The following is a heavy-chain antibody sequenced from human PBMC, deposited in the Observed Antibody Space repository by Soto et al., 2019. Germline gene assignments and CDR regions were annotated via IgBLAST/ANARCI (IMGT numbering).Heavy chain of an antibody. D-gene: IGHD3-22*01. V-gene: IGHV1-46*01. CDR1: GYSFTNYY. CDR3: ARGLAVAYYPPLL. Sequence: AASVKVSCKTSGYSFTNYYMHWVRQAPGQGLEWMGLINPGGGRTSYAQNLQGRVTMTRDTSTSTVYMELSSLRSEDTAIYYCARGLAVAYYPPLLWGQGTLVTVYS. CDR2: INPGGGRT. J-gene: IGHJ4*02.